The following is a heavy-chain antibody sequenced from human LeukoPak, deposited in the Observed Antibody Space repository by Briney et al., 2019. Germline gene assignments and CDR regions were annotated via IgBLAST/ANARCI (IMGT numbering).Heavy chain of an antibody. J-gene: IGHJ4*02. CDR2: ISSSSSAI. CDR3: ARIFDY. V-gene: IGHV3-48*02. Sequence: GGSLRLSCAASGFSLSNYAMSWVRQAPGKGLEWVSYISSSSSAIFYADSVKGRFTISRDNAKNSLFLQMNSLKDEDTAVYYCARIFDYWGQGTLVTVSS. CDR1: GFSLSNYA.